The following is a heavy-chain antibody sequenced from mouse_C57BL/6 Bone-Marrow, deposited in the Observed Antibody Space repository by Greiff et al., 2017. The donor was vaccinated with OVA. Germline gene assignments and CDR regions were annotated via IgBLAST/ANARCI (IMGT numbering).Heavy chain of an antibody. CDR3: ARRRGGFAY. CDR1: GYTFTSYW. Sequence: QVQLQQPGAELVKPGASVKLSCKASGYTFTSYWMQWVKQRPGQGLEWIGEIDPSDSYTNYNQKFKGKATLTVDTSSSTAYMQLSSLTSEDSAVYYFARRRGGFAYWGQGTLVTVSA. J-gene: IGHJ3*01. CDR2: IDPSDSYT. V-gene: IGHV1-50*01.